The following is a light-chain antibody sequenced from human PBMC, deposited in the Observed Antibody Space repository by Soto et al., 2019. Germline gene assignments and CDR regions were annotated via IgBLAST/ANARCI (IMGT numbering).Light chain of an antibody. CDR2: WAS. CDR1: QSVLYSSNNKNY. CDR3: QQYYSTPWT. V-gene: IGKV4-1*01. Sequence: DIVMTQSPESLAVSLGERATINCKSSQSVLYSSNNKNYLAWYQQKPGQPPKLLIYWASTRESGVPDRFSGSGSGTDFILTISSLQAEDVAVYYCQQYYSTPWTFGQGTKVEIK. J-gene: IGKJ1*01.